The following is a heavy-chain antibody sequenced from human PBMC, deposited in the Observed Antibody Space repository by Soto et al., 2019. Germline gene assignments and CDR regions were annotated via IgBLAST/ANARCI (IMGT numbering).Heavy chain of an antibody. CDR1: GYTFTNYG. CDR3: ARDAGGGSYLAY. V-gene: IGHV1-18*01. J-gene: IGHJ4*02. D-gene: IGHD1-26*01. Sequence: QVQLVQSGGEVKKPGASVKVSCKPSGYTFTNYGISWVRQAPGQGLEWMGWISAFNGNTKYAQKFQGRVTLTTDTSTGTAYMELRSLRYDDTAVYYCARDAGGGSYLAYWGQGTLVTVSS. CDR2: ISAFNGNT.